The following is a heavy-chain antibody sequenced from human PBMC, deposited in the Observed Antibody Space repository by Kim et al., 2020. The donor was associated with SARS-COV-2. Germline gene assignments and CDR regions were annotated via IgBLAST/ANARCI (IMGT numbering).Heavy chain of an antibody. J-gene: IGHJ4*02. Sequence: FQGQVTISADKSISTAYLQWSSLKASDTAMYYCARLYVRTIFGVRYFDYWGQGTLVTVSS. D-gene: IGHD3-3*01. CDR3: ARLYVRTIFGVRYFDY. V-gene: IGHV5-51*01.